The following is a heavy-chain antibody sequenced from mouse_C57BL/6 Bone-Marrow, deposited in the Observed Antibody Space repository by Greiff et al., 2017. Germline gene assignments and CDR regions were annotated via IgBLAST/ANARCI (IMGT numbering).Heavy chain of an antibody. Sequence: VKLQESGAELVKPGASVKLSCKASGYTFTEYTIHWVKQRSGQGLEWIGWFYPGSGSIKYNEKFKDKATLTADKSSSTVYMELSRLTSEDSAVYFCARHRYYYGSSHWYFDVWGTGTTVTVSS. J-gene: IGHJ1*03. CDR3: ARHRYYYGSSHWYFDV. V-gene: IGHV1-62-2*01. CDR2: FYPGSGSI. CDR1: GYTFTEYT. D-gene: IGHD1-1*01.